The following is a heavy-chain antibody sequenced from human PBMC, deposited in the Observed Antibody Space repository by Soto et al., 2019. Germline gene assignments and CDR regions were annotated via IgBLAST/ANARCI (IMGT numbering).Heavy chain of an antibody. CDR3: ARRRAGNPDDWFDP. CDR2: IYPGDSET. CDR1: GYSFSNYW. V-gene: IGHV5-51*01. J-gene: IGHJ5*02. D-gene: IGHD6-13*01. Sequence: GESLKISGKGSGYSFSNYWIVWVRQMPGKGLEWMGIIYPGDSETKYSPSFQGQVTISADKSINTAYLQWISLKASDTAMYYCARRRAGNPDDWFDPWGQGTLVTVSS.